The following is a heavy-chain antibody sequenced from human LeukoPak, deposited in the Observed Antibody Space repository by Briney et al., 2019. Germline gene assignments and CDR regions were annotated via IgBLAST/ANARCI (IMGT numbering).Heavy chain of an antibody. CDR3: AKGESGSYATFDY. CDR2: ISTSGGWT. V-gene: IGHV3-23*01. D-gene: IGHD1-26*01. CDR1: GFTFSNSD. J-gene: IGHJ4*02. Sequence: GGSLRLSCAASGFTFSNSDMSWVRQAPGKGLEWVSTISTSGGWTYYADSVKGRFTISRDNSKNTLYVQMNSLRVEDTAVYYCAKGESGSYATFDYWGQGTLVTVSS.